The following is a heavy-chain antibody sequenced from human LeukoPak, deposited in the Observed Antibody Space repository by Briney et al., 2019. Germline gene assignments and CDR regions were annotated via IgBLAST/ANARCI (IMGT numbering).Heavy chain of an antibody. V-gene: IGHV4-59*01. J-gene: IGHJ4*02. Sequence: PSETLSLTCTVSGGSISSYYWSWIRQPPGKGLEWIGYIYYSGSTNYNPSLKSRVTISVDTSKNQFSLKLSSVTAADTAVYYCARSRFETGTTSSDYWGQGTLVTVSS. CDR1: GGSISSYY. CDR3: ARSRFETGTTSSDY. D-gene: IGHD1-7*01. CDR2: IYYSGST.